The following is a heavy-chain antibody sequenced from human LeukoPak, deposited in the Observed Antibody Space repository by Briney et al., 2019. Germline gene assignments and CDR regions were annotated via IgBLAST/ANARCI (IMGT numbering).Heavy chain of an antibody. Sequence: GASVKVSCKASGYTFTGYYMHWVRQAPGQGLEWMGWINPNSGGTNYAQKFQGRVTMTRDTSTSTAYMELSRLRSDDTAVYYCARGDYDFWSGYYLDYWGQGTLVTVSS. CDR3: ARGDYDFWSGYYLDY. J-gene: IGHJ4*02. D-gene: IGHD3-3*01. V-gene: IGHV1-2*02. CDR2: INPNSGGT. CDR1: GYTFTGYY.